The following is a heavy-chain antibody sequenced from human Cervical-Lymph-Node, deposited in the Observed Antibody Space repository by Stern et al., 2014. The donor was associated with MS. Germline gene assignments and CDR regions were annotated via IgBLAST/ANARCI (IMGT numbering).Heavy chain of an antibody. Sequence: QMQLVQSGGEVKKPGASVKVSCKASGYSFNRFGITWVRQAPGQGLEWMGWISGDNGQTNYAQRLRGRVTMTTDTSTSTAYMEVRSLTSGDTAVYYCARDAGAAADYWGQGTLVTVSS. CDR2: ISGDNGQT. CDR1: GYSFNRFG. V-gene: IGHV1-18*01. D-gene: IGHD1-26*01. CDR3: ARDAGAAADY. J-gene: IGHJ4*02.